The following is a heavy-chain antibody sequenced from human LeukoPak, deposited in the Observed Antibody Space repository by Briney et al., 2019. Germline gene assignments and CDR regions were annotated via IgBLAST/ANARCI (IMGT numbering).Heavy chain of an antibody. CDR2: ISSSSSYI. D-gene: IGHD1-26*01. CDR3: ARGSSNSGSYYNWFDP. J-gene: IGHJ5*02. CDR1: GFTLSSYS. V-gene: IGHV3-21*01. Sequence: PGGSLRLSCAASGFTLSSYSMHWVRQAPGRGLEWVSSISSSSSYIYYADSVKGRFTISRDNAKNSLFLQMNSLRAEDTAVYYCARGSSNSGSYYNWFDPWGQGTLVTVSS.